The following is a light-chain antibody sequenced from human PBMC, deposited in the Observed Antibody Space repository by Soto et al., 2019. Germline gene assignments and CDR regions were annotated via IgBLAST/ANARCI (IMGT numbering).Light chain of an antibody. V-gene: IGLV1-40*01. CDR3: QSYDSSLSGSV. J-gene: IGLJ3*02. CDR2: GNN. CDR1: NSNIGAGYD. Sequence: QSVLTQPPSVSGAPGQRVTISCTGSNSNIGAGYDVHWYQHLPGTAPKLLIYGNNNRPSGVPDRFSGSKSGTSASLAITGLQAEDEADYYCQSYDSSLSGSVFGGGTNLTVL.